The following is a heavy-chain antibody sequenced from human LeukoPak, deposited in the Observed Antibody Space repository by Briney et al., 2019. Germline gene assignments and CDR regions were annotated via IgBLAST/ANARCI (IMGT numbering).Heavy chain of an antibody. V-gene: IGHV3-23*01. CDR2: ISGSGGST. D-gene: IGHD6-25*01. Sequence: SGACLRLPCPASRFTFSRSAMSWVHHTPGKGLEWVSAISGSGGSTYYTDSVKGRFTISRDNSKNTLYLQMQSLRAEDTAVYYCASAADDAFDIWGQGTMATVSS. CDR3: ASAADDAFDI. J-gene: IGHJ3*02. CDR1: RFTFSRSA.